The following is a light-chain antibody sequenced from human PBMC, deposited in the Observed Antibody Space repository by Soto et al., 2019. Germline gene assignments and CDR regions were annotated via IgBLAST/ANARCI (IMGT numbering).Light chain of an antibody. CDR1: QSVSSN. J-gene: IGKJ1*01. Sequence: EIVMTQSPANLSVSPGERATLSCRASQSVSSNLAWYQQKPGQAPRLLIYGASTRATGIPARFSGSGSGTEFTLTISSLQSEDFAVYYCQQYNNWPRTFGQGSMVDIK. CDR3: QQYNNWPRT. CDR2: GAS. V-gene: IGKV3-15*01.